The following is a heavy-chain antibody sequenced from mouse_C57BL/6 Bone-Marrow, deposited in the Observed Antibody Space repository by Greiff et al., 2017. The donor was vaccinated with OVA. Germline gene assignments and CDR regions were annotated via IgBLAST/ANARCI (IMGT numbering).Heavy chain of an antibody. CDR1: GYTSTEYT. J-gene: IGHJ1*03. Sequence: QVQLQQSGAELVKPGASVKLSCKASGYTSTEYTIHWVKQRSGQGLEWIGWFYPGSGSIKYNEKFKDKATLTADKSSSTVYMELSRLTSEDSAVYFCARHEGAYYYSNFYWYFDVWGTGTTVTVSS. D-gene: IGHD2-5*01. CDR3: ARHEGAYYYSNFYWYFDV. V-gene: IGHV1-62-2*01. CDR2: FYPGSGSI.